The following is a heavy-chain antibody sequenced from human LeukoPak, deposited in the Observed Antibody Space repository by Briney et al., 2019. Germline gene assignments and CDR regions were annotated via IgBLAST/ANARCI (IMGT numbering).Heavy chain of an antibody. D-gene: IGHD3-22*01. CDR3: EKETNVNYYDSSGASY. J-gene: IGHJ4*02. V-gene: IGHV3-23*01. Sequence: GGSLRLSCAASGFTFSSYAMSWVRQAPGKGLEWVSAISGSGGSTYYADSVKGRFTISRDNSKNTLYLQMNSLRAEDTAVYYCEKETNVNYYDSSGASYWGQGTLVTVSS. CDR1: GFTFSSYA. CDR2: ISGSGGST.